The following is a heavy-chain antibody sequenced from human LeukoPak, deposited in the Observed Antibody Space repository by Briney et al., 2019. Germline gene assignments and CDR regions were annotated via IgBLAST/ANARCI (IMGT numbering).Heavy chain of an antibody. Sequence: ASVKVSCKASGYIFTNYVISWVRQAPGQGLEWMGWISPYNGNTNYAQRFQGRVTMTTDTSTNTAYMELRSLRSDDTAVYYCARDREPCGGDCPFDYWGQGTLVTVSS. D-gene: IGHD2-21*02. V-gene: IGHV1-18*01. CDR3: ARDREPCGGDCPFDY. CDR2: ISPYNGNT. J-gene: IGHJ4*02. CDR1: GYIFTNYV.